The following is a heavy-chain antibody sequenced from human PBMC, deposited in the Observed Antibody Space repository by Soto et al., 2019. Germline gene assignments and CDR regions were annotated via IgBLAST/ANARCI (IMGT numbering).Heavy chain of an antibody. V-gene: IGHV4-34*01. D-gene: IGHD3-22*01. CDR2: INHSGST. CDR3: ARRTDSSGYNNWFDP. J-gene: IGHJ5*02. CDR1: GGSFSGYY. Sequence: SETLSLTCAVYGGSFSGYYGSWIRQPPGKGLEWIGEINHSGSTNYNPSLKSRVTISVDTSKNQFSLKLSSVTAADTAVYYCARRTDSSGYNNWFDPWGQGTLVTVSS.